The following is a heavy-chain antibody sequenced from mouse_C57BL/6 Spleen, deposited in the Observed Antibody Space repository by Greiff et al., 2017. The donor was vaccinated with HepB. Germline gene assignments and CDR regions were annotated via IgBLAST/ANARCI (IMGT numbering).Heavy chain of an antibody. J-gene: IGHJ3*01. CDR2: IWSGGST. D-gene: IGHD2-5*01. CDR1: GFSLTSYG. CDR3: ARSLYSNYVGFAY. Sequence: VQRVESGPGLVQPSQSLSITCTVSGFSLTSYGVHWVRQSPGKGLEWLGVIWSGGSTDYNAAFISRLSISKDNSKSQVFFKMNSLQADDTAIYYCARSLYSNYVGFAYWGQGTLVTVSA. V-gene: IGHV2-2*01.